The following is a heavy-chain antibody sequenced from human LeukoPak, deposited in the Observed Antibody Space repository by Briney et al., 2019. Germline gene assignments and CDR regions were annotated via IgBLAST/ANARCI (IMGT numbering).Heavy chain of an antibody. J-gene: IGHJ6*02. CDR1: GFTVSSNY. D-gene: IGHD1-26*01. CDR2: IYSGGST. CDR3: ARDLGDSYYYYYGMDV. Sequence: GGSLRLSCAASGFTVSSNYMSWVRQAPGKGLEWVSVIYSGGSTYYAVSVKGRFTISRDNSKNTLYLQMNSLRAEDTAVYYCARDLGDSYYYYYGMDVWGQGTTVTVSS. V-gene: IGHV3-53*01.